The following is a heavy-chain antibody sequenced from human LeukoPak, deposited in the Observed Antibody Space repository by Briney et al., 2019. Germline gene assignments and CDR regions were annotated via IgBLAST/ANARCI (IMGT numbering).Heavy chain of an antibody. J-gene: IGHJ3*02. V-gene: IGHV3-20*04. CDR2: INWSGANT. Sequence: GGSLRLSCAASGFTFDDFGLSWVRQGPGRGLEWVSGINWSGANTGYADAVKGRFTISRDNAKNSLYLHMNSLRAEDTAFYFCTKDRSGHHDGAFDIWGQGTMVTVSS. CDR3: TKDRSGHHDGAFDI. CDR1: GFTFDDFG. D-gene: IGHD3-22*01.